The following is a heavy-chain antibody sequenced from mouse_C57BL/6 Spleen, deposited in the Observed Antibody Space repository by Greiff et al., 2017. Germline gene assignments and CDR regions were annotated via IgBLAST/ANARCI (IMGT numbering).Heavy chain of an antibody. CDR1: GYTFTSYW. J-gene: IGHJ2*01. D-gene: IGHD3-2*02. Sequence: QVQLQQPGAELVRPGSSVKLSCKASGYTFTSYWMHWVKQRPIQGLEWIGNIDPSDSETHYNQKFKDKATLTVDKSSSTAYMQLSSLTSEDSAVYYWARREESSGYYFDYWGQGTTLTVSS. CDR2: IDPSDSET. CDR3: ARREESSGYYFDY. V-gene: IGHV1-52*01.